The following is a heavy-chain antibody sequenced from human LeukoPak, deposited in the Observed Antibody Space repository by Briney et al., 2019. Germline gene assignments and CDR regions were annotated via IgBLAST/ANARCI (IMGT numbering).Heavy chain of an antibody. Sequence: SETLSLTCTVSSGSISTGSYYWSWILQPAGKGLEWITRIYTTETTNYNPSLKSPVTISFDTAQTQFTLKLNSVTAADTAVYYCAKSNGYGLVDIWGQGTMVTVSS. D-gene: IGHD3-10*01. CDR3: AKSNGYGLVDI. CDR2: IYTTETT. J-gene: IGHJ3*02. CDR1: SGSISTGSYY. V-gene: IGHV4-61*02.